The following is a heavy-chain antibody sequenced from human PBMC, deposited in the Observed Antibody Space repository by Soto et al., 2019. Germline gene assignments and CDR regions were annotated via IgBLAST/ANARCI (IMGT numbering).Heavy chain of an antibody. D-gene: IGHD1-26*01. Sequence: GPGPRWASETLSLTCTVSGGSISSYYWSWIRQPPGKGLEWIGYIYYSGSTNYNPSLKSRVTISVDTSRNQFSLKLSSVTAADTAVYYCARERPGEQGYGMDVWGQGTTVTVSS. CDR2: IYYSGST. J-gene: IGHJ6*02. CDR3: ARERPGEQGYGMDV. CDR1: GGSISSYY. V-gene: IGHV4-59*01.